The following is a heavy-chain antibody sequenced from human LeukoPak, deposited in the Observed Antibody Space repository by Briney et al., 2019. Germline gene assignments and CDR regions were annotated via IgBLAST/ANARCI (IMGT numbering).Heavy chain of an antibody. CDR3: VKQIAVAVVSFDY. V-gene: IGHV3-64D*09. Sequence: GGSLRLSCSASGFTFSSYAMHWVRQAPGKGLEYVSAISSNGGSTYYADSVKGRFTISRDNSKNTLYLQISSLRAEDTAVYYCVKQIAVAVVSFDYWGQGTLVTVSS. J-gene: IGHJ4*02. CDR1: GFTFSSYA. D-gene: IGHD6-19*01. CDR2: ISSNGGST.